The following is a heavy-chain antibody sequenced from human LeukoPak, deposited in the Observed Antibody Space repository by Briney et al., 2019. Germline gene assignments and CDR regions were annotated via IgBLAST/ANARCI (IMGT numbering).Heavy chain of an antibody. CDR3: ARDWAGYSFGC. CDR1: GFTFSSYS. Sequence: GGSLRLSCAASGFTFSSYSMNWVRQAPGKGLEWVSYISSSSSTIYYADSVKGRFTISRDNAKNSLYLQMNSLRAEDTAVYYCARDWAGYSFGCWGQGTLVTVSS. J-gene: IGHJ4*02. V-gene: IGHV3-48*01. D-gene: IGHD5-18*01. CDR2: ISSSSSTI.